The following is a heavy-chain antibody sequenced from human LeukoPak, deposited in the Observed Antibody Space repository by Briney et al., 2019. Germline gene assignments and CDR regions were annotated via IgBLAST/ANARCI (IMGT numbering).Heavy chain of an antibody. CDR2: IHYSGNS. J-gene: IGHJ5*01. Sequence: SETLSLTCSVSGDSISDFYWNWIRQPPGKRLEWIGNIHYSGNSNYNPSLQSRVTISIDTSRKQLFLKLTSVTAADTAVYYCALAPNSNWFDFWGQGTLVTVSS. D-gene: IGHD2-8*01. V-gene: IGHV4-59*08. CDR3: ALAPNSNWFDF. CDR1: GDSISDFY.